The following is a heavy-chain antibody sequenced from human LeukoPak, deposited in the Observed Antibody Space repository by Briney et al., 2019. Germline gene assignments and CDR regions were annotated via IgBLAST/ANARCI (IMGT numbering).Heavy chain of an antibody. CDR3: ARVGGGSSPLTY. Sequence: GGPLMISGQCSGSTFTSYWISGARQLPGKGREWMGRIDPSDSYTNYSPSFQGHVTISADKSISTAYLQWSSLKASDTAMYYCARVGGGSSPLTYWGQGTLVTVSS. J-gene: IGHJ4*02. D-gene: IGHD3-16*01. CDR2: IDPSDSYT. CDR1: GSTFTSYW. V-gene: IGHV5-10-1*01.